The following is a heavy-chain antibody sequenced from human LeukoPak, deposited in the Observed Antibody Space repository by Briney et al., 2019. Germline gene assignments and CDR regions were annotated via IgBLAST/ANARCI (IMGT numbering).Heavy chain of an antibody. Sequence: GGSLRLSCAASGFTFTTYWMSWVRQAPGKGLEWVANIKQDGTEKYYVDSVKGRFTISRDNAKNSLYLQMNSLRAEDTAVYYCARDHDSSSCPYFDYWGQGTLVTVSS. V-gene: IGHV3-7*01. J-gene: IGHJ4*02. D-gene: IGHD6-13*01. CDR1: GFTFTTYW. CDR3: ARDHDSSSCPYFDY. CDR2: IKQDGTEK.